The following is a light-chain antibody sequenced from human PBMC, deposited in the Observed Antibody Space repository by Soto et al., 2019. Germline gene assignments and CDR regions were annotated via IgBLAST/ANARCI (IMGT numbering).Light chain of an antibody. CDR2: EVV. CDR3: KSYAGSNTYV. CDR1: KNDIGLYDF. V-gene: IGLV2-8*01. Sequence: QSVLTQPPSASGSPGQSVTISCTGTKNDIGLYDFVSWYQHHPGKAPRLIIYEVVQRPSGVPDRFSGSKSGNTASLTVSGLQAAAEADYFCKSYAGSNTYVFGSGTKVT. J-gene: IGLJ1*01.